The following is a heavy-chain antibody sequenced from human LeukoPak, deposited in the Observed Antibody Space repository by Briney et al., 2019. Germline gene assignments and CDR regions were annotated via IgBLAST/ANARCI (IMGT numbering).Heavy chain of an antibody. J-gene: IGHJ6*02. CDR1: GFTFSSYG. CDR2: IWYDGSNK. Sequence: GGSLRLSCAASGFTFSSYGMHWVRQAPGKGLEWVAVIWYDGSNKYYADSVKGRFTISRDNSKNTLYLQMNSLRAEDTAVYYCARDYSSRPNNYYYYGMDVWGQGTTVTVSS. D-gene: IGHD6-13*01. V-gene: IGHV3-33*01. CDR3: ARDYSSRPNNYYYYGMDV.